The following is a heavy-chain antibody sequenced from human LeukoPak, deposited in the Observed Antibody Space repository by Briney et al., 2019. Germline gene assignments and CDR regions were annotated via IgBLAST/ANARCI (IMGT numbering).Heavy chain of an antibody. J-gene: IGHJ6*03. CDR2: INWNGGST. V-gene: IGHV3-20*04. CDR1: GFTFDDYG. Sequence: GGSLILSCAASGFTFDDYGMSWVRQAPGKGLEWVSGINWNGGSTGYADSVKGRFTISRDNAKNSLYLQMNSLRAEDTALYYCASSSNYYGSGSYYNEFSYYYMDVWGKGTTVTVSS. D-gene: IGHD3-10*01. CDR3: ASSSNYYGSGSYYNEFSYYYMDV.